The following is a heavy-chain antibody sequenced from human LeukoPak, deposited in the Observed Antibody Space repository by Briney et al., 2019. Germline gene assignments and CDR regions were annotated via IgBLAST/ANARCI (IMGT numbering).Heavy chain of an antibody. CDR2: IWYDGSNK. CDR1: GFTFSTYG. Sequence: GGSLRLSCAASGFTFSTYGMHWVRQAPGKGLEWVAVIWYDGSNKYYADYVKGRFTISRDDSKNTLYLQMNSLRVEDTAVYYCARDLGVTNYYFDYWGQGTLVTVSS. CDR3: ARDLGVTNYYFDY. J-gene: IGHJ4*02. V-gene: IGHV3-33*08. D-gene: IGHD4-23*01.